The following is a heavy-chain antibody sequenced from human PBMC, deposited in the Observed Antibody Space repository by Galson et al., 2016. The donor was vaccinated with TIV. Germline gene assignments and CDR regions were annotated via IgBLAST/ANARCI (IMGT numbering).Heavy chain of an antibody. V-gene: IGHV3-33*03. CDR3: AKDRLWEEWLEPLDL. CDR2: MSHDGNKE. D-gene: IGHD6-19*01. Sequence: YGIHWVRQAPGKGLEWLAVMSHDGNKENYADSVRGRFTMSRDVPKSTLYLQMGSLEVEDTAVYFCAKDRLWEEWLEPLDLWGQGTLVTVSS. J-gene: IGHJ5*02. CDR1: YG.